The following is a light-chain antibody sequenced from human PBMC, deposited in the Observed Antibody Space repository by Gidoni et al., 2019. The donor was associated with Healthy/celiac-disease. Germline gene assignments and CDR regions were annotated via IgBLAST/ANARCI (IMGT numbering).Light chain of an antibody. CDR1: SSHVGGYNY. Sequence: QSALTQPASVSGSPGQSITISCTGTSSHVGGYNYVSWYQQHPSKAPKLMIYDVSNRPSGVSNRFSGSKSGNTASLTISGLQAEDEADYYCSSYTSSTYVVFGGGTKLTVL. V-gene: IGLV2-14*03. J-gene: IGLJ2*01. CDR3: SSYTSSTYVV. CDR2: DVS.